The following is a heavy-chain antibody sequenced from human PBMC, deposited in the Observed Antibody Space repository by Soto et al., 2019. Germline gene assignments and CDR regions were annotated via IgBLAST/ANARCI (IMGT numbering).Heavy chain of an antibody. V-gene: IGHV4-34*01. CDR3: ARVRGYSYGYIDY. CDR1: GGSFSGYY. Sequence: SETLSLTCAVYGGSFSGYYWSWIRQPPGKGLEWIGEINHSGSTNYNPSLKSRVTISVDTSKNQFSLKLGSVTAADTAVYYCARVRGYSYGYIDYWGQGTRVTVSS. D-gene: IGHD5-18*01. J-gene: IGHJ4*02. CDR2: INHSGST.